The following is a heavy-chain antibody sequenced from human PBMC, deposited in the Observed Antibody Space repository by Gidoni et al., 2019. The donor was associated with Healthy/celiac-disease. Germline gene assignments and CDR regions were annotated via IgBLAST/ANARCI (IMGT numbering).Heavy chain of an antibody. CDR1: GFTFSSYD. CDR2: ISSSSSTI. J-gene: IGHJ6*02. V-gene: IGHV3-48*01. CDR3: AREPDIVVVPAAHPLQDYYYYYGMDV. Sequence: EVQLVESGGGLVQPGGSLRLSCAASGFTFSSYDMTWVRQAPGKGLEGVSYISSSSSTIYYADSVKGRFTISRDNAKNSLYLQMNSLRAEDTAVYYCAREPDIVVVPAAHPLQDYYYYYGMDVWGQGTTVTVSS. D-gene: IGHD2-2*01.